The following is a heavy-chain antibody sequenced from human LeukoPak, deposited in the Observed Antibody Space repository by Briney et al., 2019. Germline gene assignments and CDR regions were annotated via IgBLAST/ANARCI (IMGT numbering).Heavy chain of an antibody. D-gene: IGHD3-10*01. CDR3: ARRVQMSSASATSNTWLDP. CDR1: GDSISTYY. Sequence: SETLSLTCTVSGDSISTYYWNWIRQPPGKRLEWIGHTHFSGDANYNPSLKSRVTISLDSAKNEFSLRLISVTAADTAVYYCARRVQMSSASATSNTWLDPWGQGTLVSVSP. CDR2: THFSGDA. J-gene: IGHJ5*02. V-gene: IGHV4-59*01.